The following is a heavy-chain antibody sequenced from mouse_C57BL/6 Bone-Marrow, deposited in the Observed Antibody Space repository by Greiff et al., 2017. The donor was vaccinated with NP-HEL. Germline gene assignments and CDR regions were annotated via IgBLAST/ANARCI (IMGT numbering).Heavy chain of an antibody. CDR1: GYTFTSYW. V-gene: IGHV1-69*01. CDR2: IDPSDSYT. J-gene: IGHJ2*01. D-gene: IGHD1-1*01. CDR3: AREGGITTVVAHYFDY. Sequence: VQLQQPGAELVMPGASVKLSCKASGYTFTSYWMPWVKQRPGQGLEWIGEIDPSDSYTNYNQKFKGKSTLTVDKSSSTAYMQLSSLTSEDSAVYYCAREGGITTVVAHYFDYWGQGTTLTVSS.